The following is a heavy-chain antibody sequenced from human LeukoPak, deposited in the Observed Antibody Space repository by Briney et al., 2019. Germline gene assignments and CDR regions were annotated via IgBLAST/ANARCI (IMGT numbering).Heavy chain of an antibody. CDR3: ARGGYDSSGYYYY. J-gene: IGHJ4*02. CDR2: IYSGGST. Sequence: PGGSLRLSCAASGFTVSSNYMSWVRQAPGKGLEWVSVIYSGGSTYYADSVKGRFTISRDNSKNTLYLQMNSLRAEDTAVYYCARGGYDSSGYYYYWGQGTLVTVSS. V-gene: IGHV3-66*01. CDR1: GFTVSSNY. D-gene: IGHD3-22*01.